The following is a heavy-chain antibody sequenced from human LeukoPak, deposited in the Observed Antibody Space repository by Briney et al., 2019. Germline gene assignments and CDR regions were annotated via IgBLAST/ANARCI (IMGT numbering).Heavy chain of an antibody. D-gene: IGHD5-12*01. V-gene: IGHV4-59*01. Sequence: SETLSLTCTVSGGSISNYYWSWIRQPPGKGLEWIGYISYSGTTNYNPSLKSRVTISVDTSKKQFSLKLTSATAADTAVYYCARGDDYKSTLFDYWGQGTLVTVSS. CDR2: ISYSGTT. J-gene: IGHJ4*02. CDR3: ARGDDYKSTLFDY. CDR1: GGSISNYY.